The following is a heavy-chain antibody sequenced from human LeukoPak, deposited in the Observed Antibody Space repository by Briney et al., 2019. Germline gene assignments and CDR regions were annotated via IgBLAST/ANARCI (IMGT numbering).Heavy chain of an antibody. V-gene: IGHV3-23*01. CDR2: ITGNGGST. D-gene: IGHD6-25*01. CDR1: GFTFSNYA. J-gene: IGHJ5*02. CDR3: VKDLSPAAA. Sequence: PGGSLRLSCVASGFTFSNYAMNWVRQAPGKGPEGVSGITGNGGSTYYADSVKGRFTISRDNSKNTLYLQMNNLRDEDTAVYYCVKDLSPAAAWGQGTLVTVSS.